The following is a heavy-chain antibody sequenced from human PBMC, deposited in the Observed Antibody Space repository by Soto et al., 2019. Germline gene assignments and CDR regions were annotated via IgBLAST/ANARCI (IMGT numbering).Heavy chain of an antibody. CDR3: ARRGPGTDFDY. J-gene: IGHJ4*02. V-gene: IGHV3-23*01. Sequence: EVQLLESGGGLVQPGGSLRLSCAASGFTFSSYAMNWVRQAPGKGLEWVSVISGSGGSTYYADSVKGRFTISRDNSKNTLYLQMSSLRAEDTAVYYCARRGPGTDFDYWGQGTLVTVSS. CDR2: ISGSGGST. CDR1: GFTFSSYA. D-gene: IGHD6-13*01.